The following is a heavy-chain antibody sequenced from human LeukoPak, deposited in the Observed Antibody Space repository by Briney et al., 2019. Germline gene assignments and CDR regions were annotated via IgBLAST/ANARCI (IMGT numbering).Heavy chain of an antibody. CDR1: GYSFTNYW. CDR3: ARHTDYYYMDV. V-gene: IGHV5-51*01. D-gene: IGHD2-8*02. J-gene: IGHJ6*03. Sequence: GESLEISCKGSGYSFTNYWIGWVRQMPGKGLEWMGIIYPGDSDTRYSPSFQGQVTISADKSINTAYLQWRSLKASDTAMYYCARHTDYYYMDVWGKGTTVTVSS. CDR2: IYPGDSDT.